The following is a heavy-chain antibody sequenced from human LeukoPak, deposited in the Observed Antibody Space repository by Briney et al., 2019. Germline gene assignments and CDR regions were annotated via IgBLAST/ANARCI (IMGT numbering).Heavy chain of an antibody. V-gene: IGHV3-23*01. D-gene: IGHD3-16*01. J-gene: IGHJ1*01. Sequence: PGGSLRLSCAASGFTVSSNYMSWVRQAPGKGLEWVSGISGSGSSTFYADSMKGRLAVSRDNSKNTLYLQMNSLRAEDTAVYYCANPRGGHWGQGTLVTVSS. CDR2: ISGSGSST. CDR1: GFTVSSNY. CDR3: ANPRGGH.